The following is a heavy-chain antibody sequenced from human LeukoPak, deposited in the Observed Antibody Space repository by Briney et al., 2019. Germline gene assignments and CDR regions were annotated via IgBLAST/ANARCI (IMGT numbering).Heavy chain of an antibody. CDR2: ISGSGETS. Sequence: GGSLRLSCAASGFTFSSYWMSWVRQAPGKGLEWVSAISGSGETSYHANSVEGRFTISRDNSNTLYLQMNSLREDDTAIYYCAKSRQLSGFPFDFWGQGTLVIVSS. D-gene: IGHD3-22*01. CDR1: GFTFSSYW. CDR3: AKSRQLSGFPFDF. J-gene: IGHJ4*02. V-gene: IGHV3-23*01.